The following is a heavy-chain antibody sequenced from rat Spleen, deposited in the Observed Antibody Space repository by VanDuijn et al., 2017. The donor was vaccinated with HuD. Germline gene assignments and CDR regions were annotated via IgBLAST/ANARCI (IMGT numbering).Heavy chain of an antibody. J-gene: IGHJ2*01. V-gene: IGHV5-7*01. D-gene: IGHD1-6*01. CDR2: ISYGDRSGHSST. Sequence: EVQLVESGGGLVQPGRSLKLSCAASGFTFSDYNMAWVRQAPKQGLEWVATISYGDRSGHSSTYYRDSVKGRFTISRDNAKSTLSLQMDSLRSEDTATYYCARRHYGYTDYFDYWGQGVMVTVSS. CDR3: ARRHYGYTDYFDY. CDR1: GFTFSDYN.